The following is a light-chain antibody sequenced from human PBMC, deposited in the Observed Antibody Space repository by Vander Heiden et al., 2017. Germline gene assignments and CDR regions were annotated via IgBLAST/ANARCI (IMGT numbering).Light chain of an antibody. CDR2: LNSDGSH. Sequence: QFVLTQSPSASASLGASVKLTCTLSSGHSNYAIAWHQQQPEKGPRYLMRLNSDGSHNKGDGIPDRFSGSSSGAERYLIISSLQSEDEADYYCQTWGPGIRVLGPGTKVTVL. CDR3: QTWGPGIRV. V-gene: IGLV4-69*01. J-gene: IGLJ1*01. CDR1: SGHSNYA.